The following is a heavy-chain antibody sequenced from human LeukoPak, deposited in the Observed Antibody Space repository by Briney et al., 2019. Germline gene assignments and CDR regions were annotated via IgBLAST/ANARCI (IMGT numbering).Heavy chain of an antibody. Sequence: SETLSLTCTVSGGSISSGGYYWSWIRQHPGKGLEWIGYIYYSGSTYYNPSLKSRLTISVDTSKNQFSLKLSSVTAADTAVYYCARDLNGYGPFDYWGQGTLVTVSS. V-gene: IGHV4-31*03. D-gene: IGHD4-17*01. CDR1: GGSISSGGYY. CDR2: IYYSGST. CDR3: ARDLNGYGPFDY. J-gene: IGHJ4*02.